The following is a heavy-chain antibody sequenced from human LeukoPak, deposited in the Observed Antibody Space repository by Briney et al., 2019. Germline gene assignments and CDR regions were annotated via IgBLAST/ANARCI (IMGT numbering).Heavy chain of an antibody. V-gene: IGHV1-69*06. CDR2: IIPIFGTA. CDR3: ATVGGSYFRAFDI. D-gene: IGHD1-26*01. J-gene: IGHJ3*02. Sequence: ASVKVSCKASGGTFSSYAIYWVRQAPGQGLEWMGGIIPIFGTANYAQKFQGRVTMTEDTSTDTAYMELSSLRSEDTAVYYCATVGGSYFRAFDIWGQGTMVTVSS. CDR1: GGTFSSYA.